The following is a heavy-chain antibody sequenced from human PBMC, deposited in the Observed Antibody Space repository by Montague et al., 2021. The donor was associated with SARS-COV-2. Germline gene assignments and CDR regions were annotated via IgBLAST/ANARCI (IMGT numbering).Heavy chain of an antibody. Sequence: QSGAEVKTPGESLKISCKGSGYSFTSYWIGWVRQMSGKGLEWMGIIYPGDSDTRYSPSFQGQVTISADKSISTAYLQWSSLKASDTAMYYCARSSNYDYVWGSYLIWGQGTTVTVSS. D-gene: IGHD3-16*01. CDR3: ARSSNYDYVWGSYLI. J-gene: IGHJ6*02. V-gene: IGHV5-51*03. CDR1: GYSFTSYW. CDR2: IYPGDSDT.